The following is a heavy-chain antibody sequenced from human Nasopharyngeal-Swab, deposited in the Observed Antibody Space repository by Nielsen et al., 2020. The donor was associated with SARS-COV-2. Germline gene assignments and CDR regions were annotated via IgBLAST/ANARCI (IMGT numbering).Heavy chain of an antibody. CDR2: VFETVTA. D-gene: IGHD4-23*01. CDR3: ARDADYRGFDY. J-gene: IGHJ4*02. Sequence: SETLSLTCTISGDSISRNAYNWAWIRRPPGKGLEWIGSVFETVTAYSNPSLESRVPISVDTSKSHFSLKLSSVTAADTAVYYCARDADYRGFDYWGRGALVTVSS. V-gene: IGHV4-39*07. CDR1: GDSISRNAYN.